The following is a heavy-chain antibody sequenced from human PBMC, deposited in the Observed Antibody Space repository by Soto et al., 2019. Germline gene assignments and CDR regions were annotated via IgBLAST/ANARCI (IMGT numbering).Heavy chain of an antibody. Sequence: GGSLRLSCAASGFTFSSYSMNWVRQAPGKGLEWVSSISSSSSYIYYADSVKGRFTISRDNAKNSLYLQMNSLRAEDTAAYYCARDQMSYYDSSGPFDYWGQGTLVTVSS. V-gene: IGHV3-21*01. CDR1: GFTFSSYS. D-gene: IGHD3-22*01. CDR2: ISSSSSYI. CDR3: ARDQMSYYDSSGPFDY. J-gene: IGHJ4*02.